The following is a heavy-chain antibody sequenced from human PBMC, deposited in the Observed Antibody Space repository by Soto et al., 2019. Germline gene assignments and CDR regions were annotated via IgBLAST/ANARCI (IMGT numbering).Heavy chain of an antibody. CDR3: ARGITIFGVVFDY. CDR1: GGSISSYC. Sequence: TSETLSLTCTVSGGSISSYCWSWIRQPPGKGLEWIGYIYYSGSTNYNPSLKSRVTISVDTSKNQFSLKLSSVTAADTAVYYCARGITIFGVVFDYWGQGTLVTVSS. V-gene: IGHV4-59*01. D-gene: IGHD3-3*01. CDR2: IYYSGST. J-gene: IGHJ4*02.